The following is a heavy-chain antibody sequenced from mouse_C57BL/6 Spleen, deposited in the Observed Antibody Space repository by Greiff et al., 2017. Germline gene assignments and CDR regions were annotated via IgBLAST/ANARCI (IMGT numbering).Heavy chain of an antibody. CDR3: APKGYGSRTYYFDY. J-gene: IGHJ2*01. CDR1: GFNIKDYY. D-gene: IGHD1-1*01. CDR2: IDPEDGDT. V-gene: IGHV14-2*01. Sequence: EVQLQQSGAELVKPGASVKLSCTASGFNIKDYYMHWVKQRTEQGMEWIGRIDPEDGDTKYAPKFQGKATITADTPSNTAYLQLSSLTSEDTAVYYCAPKGYGSRTYYFDYWGQGTTLTVSS.